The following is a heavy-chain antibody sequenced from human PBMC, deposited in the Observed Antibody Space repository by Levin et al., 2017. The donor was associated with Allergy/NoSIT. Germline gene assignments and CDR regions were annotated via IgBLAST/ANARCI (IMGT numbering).Heavy chain of an antibody. CDR1: GFSLSTSGLG. V-gene: IGHV2-5*02. CDR2: IYWDDDE. CDR3: GQTANFGDYFSFHY. J-gene: IGHJ4*02. Sequence: SGPTLVKPTETLMLTCTFSGFSLSTSGLGVGWIRQPPGKALEWRALIYWDDDERYTPFLKSRLTITKDTSKNQVVLNMTTMSPADTATSSCGQTANFGDYFSFHYWGQGTLVTVSS. D-gene: IGHD4-17*01.